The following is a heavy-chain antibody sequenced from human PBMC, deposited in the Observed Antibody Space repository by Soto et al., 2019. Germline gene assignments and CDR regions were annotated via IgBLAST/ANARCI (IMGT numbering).Heavy chain of an antibody. Sequence: QVQLLESGGGVVQPGKSLRLSCAASGFTFSSHEMHWVRQAPGKGLEWVAVISYNGNNNEYYADSVKGRFTISRDNSKSTLYLQMNSLRGEDTAIYFCARDRIASGLRAMDVWGQGTSVIVSS. CDR3: ARDRIASGLRAMDV. J-gene: IGHJ6*02. CDR1: GFTFSSHE. D-gene: IGHD6-13*01. CDR2: ISYNGNNNE. V-gene: IGHV3-30*03.